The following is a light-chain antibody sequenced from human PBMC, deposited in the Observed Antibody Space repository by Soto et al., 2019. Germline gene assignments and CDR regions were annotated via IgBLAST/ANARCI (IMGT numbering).Light chain of an antibody. CDR3: QQSYNTPWT. CDR1: QSISNY. CDR2: AAS. J-gene: IGKJ1*01. V-gene: IGKV1-39*01. Sequence: DIQMTQSPSSLSASVGDRVTITCRASQSISNYLNWYQQKSGKAPKLLIYAASSLRSGVPSRFSGSGSGTDFTLTISSLQPEDFAAYYCQQSYNTPWTFGQGTKVEIK.